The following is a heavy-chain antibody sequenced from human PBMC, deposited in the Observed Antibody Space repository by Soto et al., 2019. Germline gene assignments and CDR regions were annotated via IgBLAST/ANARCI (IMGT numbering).Heavy chain of an antibody. D-gene: IGHD3-10*01. V-gene: IGHV4-59*01. CDR3: ARGGYGSGSYYMAG. J-gene: IGHJ4*02. CDR2: IYYSGST. Sequence: QVQLQESGPGLVKPSETLSLTCTVSGGSISSYYWSWIRQPPGKGLEWIGYIYYSGSTNYNPSLKGRVPIAVDTSKIQLSLKLSSVTAADTAVYYCARGGYGSGSYYMAGWGQGTLVTVSS. CDR1: GGSISSYY.